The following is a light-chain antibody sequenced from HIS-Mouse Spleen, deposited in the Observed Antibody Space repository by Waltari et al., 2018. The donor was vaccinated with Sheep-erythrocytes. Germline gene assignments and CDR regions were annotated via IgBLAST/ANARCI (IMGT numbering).Light chain of an antibody. J-gene: IGLJ2*01. Sequence: QSALTQPASVSGSPGQSITISCTGTSSDVGSYNLVSWYQQHPGKAPKLMIYEGSKRPSVVSNRFSGYKSGNTASLTISGLQAEDEADYYCCSYAGSSTLVFGGGTKLTVL. V-gene: IGLV2-23*01. CDR3: CSYAGSSTLV. CDR1: SSDVGSYNL. CDR2: EGS.